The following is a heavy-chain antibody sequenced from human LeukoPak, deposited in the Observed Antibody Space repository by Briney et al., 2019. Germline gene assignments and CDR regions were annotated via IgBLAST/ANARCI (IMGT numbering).Heavy chain of an antibody. Sequence: GGSLRLSCAASGFTVSSNYMSWVRQAPGKGLEWVSVIYSGGSTYYADSVKGRFTISRDNSKNTLYLQMNSLRAEDTAVYYCARAAAWAPSGEAFDIWGQGTMVTVSS. CDR3: ARAAAWAPSGEAFDI. CDR1: GFTVSSNY. J-gene: IGHJ3*02. V-gene: IGHV3-66*01. D-gene: IGHD1-26*01. CDR2: IYSGGST.